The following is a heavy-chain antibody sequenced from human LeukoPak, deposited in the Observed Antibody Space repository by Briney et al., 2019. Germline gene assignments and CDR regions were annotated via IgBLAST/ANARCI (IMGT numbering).Heavy chain of an antibody. D-gene: IGHD1-26*01. V-gene: IGHV3-30*02. CDR2: IRFDGNNK. J-gene: IGHJ3*01. Sequence: GGSLRLSCAASGFTFSSYGMHWVRQAPGKGLEWVAFIRFDGNNKYYTDSVKGRFTISRDNSMSTLYLQMYTLRGEDTAIYYCARERCVVGACGAFDVWGQGTMATVSS. CDR1: GFTFSSYG. CDR3: ARERCVVGACGAFDV.